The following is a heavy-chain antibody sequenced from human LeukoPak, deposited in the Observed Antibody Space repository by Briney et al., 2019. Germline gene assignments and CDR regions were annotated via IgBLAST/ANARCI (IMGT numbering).Heavy chain of an antibody. CDR1: GGSISSYD. Sequence: SETLSLTCTVSGGSISSYDWTWIRQPPGKGLEWIGNIYNSGSTNYNPSLKSRVTISVDSSKNQFSLKMTSVTAADTAVYYCARQETTGYFDNWGQGTLVTVSS. CDR2: IYNSGST. V-gene: IGHV4-59*08. D-gene: IGHD4-17*01. CDR3: ARQETTGYFDN. J-gene: IGHJ4*02.